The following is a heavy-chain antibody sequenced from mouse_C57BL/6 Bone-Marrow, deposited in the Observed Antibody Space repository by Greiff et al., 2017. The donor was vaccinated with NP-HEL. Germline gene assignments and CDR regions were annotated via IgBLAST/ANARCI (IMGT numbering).Heavy chain of an antibody. CDR3: ARDLITTVVATRYFDV. V-gene: IGHV5-4*01. D-gene: IGHD1-1*01. Sequence: DVQLVESGGGLVKPGGSLKLSCAASGFTFSSYAMSWVRQTPEKRLEWVATISDGGSYTYYPDNVKGRFTISRDNAKNNLYLQMSHLKSEDTAMYYCARDLITTVVATRYFDVWGTGTTVTVSS. CDR1: GFTFSSYA. CDR2: ISDGGSYT. J-gene: IGHJ1*03.